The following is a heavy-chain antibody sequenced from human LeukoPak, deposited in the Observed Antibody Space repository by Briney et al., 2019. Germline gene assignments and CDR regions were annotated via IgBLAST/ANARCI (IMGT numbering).Heavy chain of an antibody. D-gene: IGHD2-2*01. CDR2: IYHSGST. V-gene: IGHV4-34*09. J-gene: IGHJ5*02. CDR1: GGSFSGYY. CDR3: ARDGRYCSTTSCQGWFDP. Sequence: PSETLSLTCAVYGGSFSGYYWNWIRQHPGKGLEWIGYIYHSGSTNYNPSLKSRVTISVDTSKNQFSLKLNSVTAADTAVYYCARDGRYCSTTSCQGWFDPWGQGTLVTVSS.